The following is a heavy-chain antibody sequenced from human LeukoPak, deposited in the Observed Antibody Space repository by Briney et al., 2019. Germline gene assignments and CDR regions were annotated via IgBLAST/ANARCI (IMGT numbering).Heavy chain of an antibody. CDR3: ARDLRPAIVGATIDAFDI. CDR1: GGSISSYY. D-gene: IGHD1-26*01. J-gene: IGHJ3*02. Sequence: PSETLSLTCTVSGGSISSYYWSWIRQPPGKGLEWIGYIYYSGSTNYNSSLKSRVTISVDTSKNQFSLKLSSVTAADTAVYYCARDLRPAIVGATIDAFDIWGQGTMVTVSS. CDR2: IYYSGST. V-gene: IGHV4-59*01.